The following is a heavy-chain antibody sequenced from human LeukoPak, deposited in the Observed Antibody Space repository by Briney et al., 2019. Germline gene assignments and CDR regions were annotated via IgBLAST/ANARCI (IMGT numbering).Heavy chain of an antibody. V-gene: IGHV3-74*01. D-gene: IGHD3-10*01. CDR2: INSDGSST. CDR1: GFTFSSYW. CDR3: ARVGVARSSGSGSYLWYLDY. Sequence: GGSLRLSCAASGFTFSSYWMHWVRQAPGKGLVWVSRINSDGSSTSYADSVKGRFTISRDNAKNSLYLLMNSLGPDDTASYYCARVGVARSSGSGSYLWYLDYWGQGALVTVSS. J-gene: IGHJ4*02.